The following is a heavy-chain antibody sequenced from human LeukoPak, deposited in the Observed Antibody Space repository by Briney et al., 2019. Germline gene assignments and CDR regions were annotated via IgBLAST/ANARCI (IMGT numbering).Heavy chain of an antibody. V-gene: IGHV4-59*01. Sequence: SETLSLTCTVSGGSISANYWSWLRQPPGKGLEWIGYISYSGSTNYNPSLRSRVTISVDTSQNQFSLNLSSVTAADTALYYCARESSYRYVDYWGQGTLVTVSS. CDR1: GGSISANY. J-gene: IGHJ4*02. D-gene: IGHD3-16*02. CDR2: ISYSGST. CDR3: ARESSYRYVDY.